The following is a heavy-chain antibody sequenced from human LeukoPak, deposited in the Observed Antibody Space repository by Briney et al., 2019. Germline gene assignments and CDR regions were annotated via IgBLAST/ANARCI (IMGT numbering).Heavy chain of an antibody. D-gene: IGHD6-13*01. Sequence: SETLSLTCTVCGGSISSSSDYWGWIRERPWRGMEWIVRIYYSGPTYYSPSLKTRVNISIDTSKNQFSLKLSSVTAADTAVYYCGVAAAGRPFDYWGQGTLVTVSS. V-gene: IGHV4-39*01. CDR3: GVAAAGRPFDY. CDR1: GGSISSSSDY. CDR2: IYYSGPT. J-gene: IGHJ4*02.